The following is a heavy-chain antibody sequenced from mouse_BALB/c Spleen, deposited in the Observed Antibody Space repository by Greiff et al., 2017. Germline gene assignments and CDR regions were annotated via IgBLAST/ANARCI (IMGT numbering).Heavy chain of an antibody. J-gene: IGHJ3*01. CDR3: ANYGNFLFAY. CDR1: GFSLTSYG. V-gene: IGHV2-9*02. Sequence: VQLVESGPGLVAPSQSLSITCTVSGFSLTSYGVHWVRQPPGKGLEWLGVIWAGGSTNYNSALMSRLSISKDNSKSQVFLKMNSLQTDDTAMYYCANYGNFLFAYWGQGTLVTVSA. CDR2: IWAGGST. D-gene: IGHD2-1*01.